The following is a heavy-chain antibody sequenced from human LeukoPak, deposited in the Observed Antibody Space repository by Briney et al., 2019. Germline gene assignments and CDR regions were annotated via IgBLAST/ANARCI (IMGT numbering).Heavy chain of an antibody. Sequence: PGGSLRLSCAASGFTFSSYSMNWVRQAPGKGLEWVSSISSSSSYIYYADSVKGRFTISRDNAKNSLYLQMNSLGAEDTAVYYCARSVYDSSGYYYGSGIDYWGQGTLVTVSS. CDR1: GFTFSSYS. J-gene: IGHJ4*02. CDR2: ISSSSSYI. CDR3: ARSVYDSSGYYYGSGIDY. V-gene: IGHV3-21*01. D-gene: IGHD3-22*01.